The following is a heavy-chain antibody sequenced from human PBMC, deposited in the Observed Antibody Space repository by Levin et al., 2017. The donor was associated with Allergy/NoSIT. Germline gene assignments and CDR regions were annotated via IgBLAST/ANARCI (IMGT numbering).Heavy chain of an antibody. J-gene: IGHJ3*02. D-gene: IGHD2/OR15-2a*01. CDR2: IYNSGSI. V-gene: IGHV4-61*01. CDR1: GDSVSSARYY. Sequence: KPSETLSLTCTVTGDSVSSARYYWSWVRQPPGKGLEWIGYIYNSGSINYNPSLKSRVTISVDTSKNRFSLKMSSMTAADTAVYYCATDHGLFTSGGRAFDIWGQGTMVTVSS. CDR3: ATDHGLFTSGGRAFDI.